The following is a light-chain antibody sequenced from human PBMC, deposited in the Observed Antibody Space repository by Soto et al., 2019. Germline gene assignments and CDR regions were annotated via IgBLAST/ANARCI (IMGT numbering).Light chain of an antibody. Sequence: AVQLTQSPSSLSASVGDRVTITCRSSRGIARTLARYHQRPGKPPMLLIYDVSSLESEVPSRFSGSGSGTDFTLTINRLQPEDFASYYCKQADSFPRTFGQGTKLEIK. CDR1: RGIART. J-gene: IGKJ2*01. CDR2: DVS. V-gene: IGKV1-13*02. CDR3: KQADSFPRT.